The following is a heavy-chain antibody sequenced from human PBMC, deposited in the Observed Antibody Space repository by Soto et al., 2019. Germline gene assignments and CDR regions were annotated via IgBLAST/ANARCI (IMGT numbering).Heavy chain of an antibody. V-gene: IGHV4-34*01. CDR1: CGSFIGYY. J-gene: IGHJ4*02. CDR3: ARGIGYCSSINCYSSRRLRFDS. CDR2: VNHSGTT. D-gene: IGHD2-2*01. Sequence: PSETLSLTCAFYCGSFIGYYWTWIRQSPEKGPEWIGEVNHSGTTYYNPSLKTRVTISVHTPKNQFSLKMSSVTAADTAVYYCARGIGYCSSINCYSSRRLRFDSWGQGTLVTVSS.